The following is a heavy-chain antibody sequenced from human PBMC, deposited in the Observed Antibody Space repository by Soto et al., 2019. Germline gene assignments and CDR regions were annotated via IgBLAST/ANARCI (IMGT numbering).Heavy chain of an antibody. V-gene: IGHV1-69*12. CDR3: ARGSGGISYYYYGMDV. CDR2: IIPIFGTA. D-gene: IGHD2-15*01. CDR1: GGTFSSYA. J-gene: IGHJ6*02. Sequence: QVQLVQSVAEVKKPGSSVKVSCKASGGTFSSYAINWVRQAPGQGLEWMGGIIPIFGTANYAQKFQGRVTITADESTSTADMELSSLISEDTVVYYCARGSGGISYYYYGMDVWGQGTTVTVSS.